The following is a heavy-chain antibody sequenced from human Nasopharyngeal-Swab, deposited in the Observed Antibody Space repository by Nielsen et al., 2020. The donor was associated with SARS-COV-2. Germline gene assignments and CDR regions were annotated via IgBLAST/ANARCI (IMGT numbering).Heavy chain of an antibody. CDR2: TQLNNAKT. D-gene: IGHD2-2*03. Sequence: ASLKVSCKASGYTFTSYDINWVRQAPGHGLEWLGRTQLNNAKTVYAQKFQGRVTMTWNTSITTAYMRLSGLRSDDTAVYSCARMMAGYDGYLQNWGQGTLVTVSS. V-gene: IGHV1-8*01. CDR3: ARMMAGYDGYLQN. J-gene: IGHJ1*01. CDR1: GYTFTSYD.